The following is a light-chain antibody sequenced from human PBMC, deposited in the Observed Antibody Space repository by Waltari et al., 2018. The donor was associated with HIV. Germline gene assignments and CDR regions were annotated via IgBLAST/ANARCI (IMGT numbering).Light chain of an antibody. Sequence: QSVLTQPPSASGTPGQRVTISCSGSSSNIGSNYVYWYQQLPGTAPKVLIYKNDQRPSGVPDRFSGSKSGTSASLAISGLRSEDESDYYCAAWDDSLMGPVFGGGTKLTVL. V-gene: IGLV1-47*01. J-gene: IGLJ3*02. CDR2: KND. CDR1: SSNIGSNY. CDR3: AAWDDSLMGPV.